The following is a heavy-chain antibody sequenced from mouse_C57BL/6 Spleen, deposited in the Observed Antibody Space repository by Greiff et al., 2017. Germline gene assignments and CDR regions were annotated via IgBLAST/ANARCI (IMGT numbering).Heavy chain of an antibody. D-gene: IGHD4-1*01. CDR2: IWSGGST. Sequence: VKLMESGPGLVQPSQSLSITCTVSGFSLTSYGVHWVRPSPGKGLEWLGVIWSGGSTDYNAAFISRLSISKDNSKSQVFFKMNSLQADDTAIYYCARMGTGYYFDYWGQGTTLTVSS. CDR3: ARMGTGYYFDY. V-gene: IGHV2-2*01. J-gene: IGHJ2*01. CDR1: GFSLTSYG.